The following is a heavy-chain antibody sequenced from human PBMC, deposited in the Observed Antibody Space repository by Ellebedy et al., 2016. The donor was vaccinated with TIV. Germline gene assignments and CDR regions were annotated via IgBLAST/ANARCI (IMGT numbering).Heavy chain of an antibody. Sequence: GESLKISCAASGFTFSDYYMNWVRQAPGKGLEWVSSIIVGGSTYDADSVKGRFIISRDNAENSLYLQMNSLRVEDTAVYYCVRDSTHGYDDYWGQGTLVTVSS. J-gene: IGHJ4*02. CDR2: IIVGGST. D-gene: IGHD5-24*01. CDR1: GFTFSDYY. V-gene: IGHV3-69-1*01. CDR3: VRDSTHGYDDY.